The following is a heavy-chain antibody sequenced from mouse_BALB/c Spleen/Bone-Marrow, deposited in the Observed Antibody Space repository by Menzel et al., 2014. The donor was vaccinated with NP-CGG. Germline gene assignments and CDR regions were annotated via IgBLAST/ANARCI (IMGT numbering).Heavy chain of an antibody. CDR2: ISYDGSN. CDR3: ARGNYVDY. CDR1: GYSITSGYY. Sequence: EVKLQESGPGLVKPSQSLSLTCSVTGYSITSGYYWNWIRQFPGNKLEWMGCISYDGSNNYNPSLKNRISITRDTSKNQFFLKLNSVTTEDTATYYCARGNYVDYWGQGTTLTVSS. V-gene: IGHV3-6*02. J-gene: IGHJ2*01.